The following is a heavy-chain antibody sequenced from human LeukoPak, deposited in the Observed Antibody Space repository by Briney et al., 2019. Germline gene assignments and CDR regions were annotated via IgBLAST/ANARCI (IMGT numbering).Heavy chain of an antibody. CDR3: AKDPYSSSWYYFDY. V-gene: IGHV3-9*01. J-gene: IGHJ4*02. D-gene: IGHD6-13*01. CDR2: ISWNSGSI. CDR1: GFTVSSNY. Sequence: PGGSLRLSCAASGFTVSSNYMSWVRQAPGKGLEWVSGISWNSGSIGYADSVKGRFTISRDNAKNSLYLQMNSLRAEDTALYYCAKDPYSSSWYYFDYWGQGTLVTVSS.